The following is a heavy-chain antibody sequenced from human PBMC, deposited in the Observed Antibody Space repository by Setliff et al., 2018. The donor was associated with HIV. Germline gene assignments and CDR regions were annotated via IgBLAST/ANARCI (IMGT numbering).Heavy chain of an antibody. CDR1: GGSFSGYD. V-gene: IGHV4-34*01. CDR3: ARRGSTRYCRSTSCYDLDYGMDV. CDR2: ISSSWNT. D-gene: IGHD2-2*01. J-gene: IGHJ6*02. Sequence: SETLSLTCAVYGGSFSGYDWSWIRQPPGTGLEWIGSISSSWNTYYNPSLKSRVTTSVDTPKNQFSLKLSSVTAADTAVCYCARRGSTRYCRSTSCYDLDYGMDVWGQGTTVTVS.